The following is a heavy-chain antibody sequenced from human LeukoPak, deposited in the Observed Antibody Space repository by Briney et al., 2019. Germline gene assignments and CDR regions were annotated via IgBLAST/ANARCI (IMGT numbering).Heavy chain of an antibody. D-gene: IGHD3-16*02. J-gene: IGHJ6*03. V-gene: IGHV1-2*02. CDR3: ARGPISLSTYMDV. CDR2: INPNSGGT. CDR1: GYTFTYYY. Sequence: GASVKVSCKASGYTFTYYYMHWVRQAPGQGLEWMGWINPNSGGTNYAQKFQGRVTMTRDTSISTAYMELSRLRSDDTAVYYCARGPISLSTYMDVWGKGTTVTVSS.